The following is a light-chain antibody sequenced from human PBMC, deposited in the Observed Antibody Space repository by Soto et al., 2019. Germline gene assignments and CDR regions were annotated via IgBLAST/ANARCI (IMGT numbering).Light chain of an antibody. J-gene: IGKJ1*01. CDR2: KAS. CDR1: QSISSW. V-gene: IGKV1-5*03. CDR3: QQYNSYSRT. Sequence: DIQMTQSPSTLSASVGDRVTITCRASQSISSWLAWYQQKPGKAPKLLIYKASSLESGVPSRFSGSGSGTEFTLTISSLQPDDFVTYYCQQYNSYSRTFGQGTKVDIK.